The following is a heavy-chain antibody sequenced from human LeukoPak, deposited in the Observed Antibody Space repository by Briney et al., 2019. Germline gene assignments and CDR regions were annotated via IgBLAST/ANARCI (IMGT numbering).Heavy chain of an antibody. Sequence: SVKVSCKASGGTFSSYAISWVRQAPGQGLEWMGGIIPIFGTANYAQKFQGRVTITADKSTSTAYMELSSLRSEDTAVYYCARIAAFYYYYYIDVWGKGTTVTVSS. D-gene: IGHD2-21*01. V-gene: IGHV1-69*06. CDR2: IIPIFGTA. J-gene: IGHJ6*03. CDR1: GGTFSSYA. CDR3: ARIAAFYYYYYIDV.